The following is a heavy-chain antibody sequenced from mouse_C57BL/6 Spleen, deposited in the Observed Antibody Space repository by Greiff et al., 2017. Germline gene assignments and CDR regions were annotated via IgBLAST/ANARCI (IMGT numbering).Heavy chain of an antibody. CDR3: ARSEGRLLWAFAS. CDR1: GYTFTSYW. CDR2: IHPNSGST. D-gene: IGHD2-1*01. V-gene: IGHV1-64*01. Sequence: QVQLQQPGAELVKPGASVKLSCKASGYTFTSYWMHWVKQRPGQGLEWIGTIHPNSGSTNYNEKFKSKATLTVDKSSSTAYMQLSSLTSEDSAVYYCARSEGRLLWAFASGGQGTLVTVSA. J-gene: IGHJ3*01.